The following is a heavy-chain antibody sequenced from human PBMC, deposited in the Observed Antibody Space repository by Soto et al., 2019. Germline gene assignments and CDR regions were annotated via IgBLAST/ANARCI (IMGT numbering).Heavy chain of an antibody. CDR3: AKAPDYDSSGYHSHFDY. CDR2: ISYDGSNT. CDR1: GFTFSSYA. J-gene: IGHJ4*02. V-gene: IGHV3-30-3*01. Sequence: PGGSLRLSCAASGFTFSSYAMHWVRQAPGKGLEWVAVISYDGSNTYYADSVKGRFTISRDNSKNTLYLQMNSLRAEDTAVYYCAKAPDYDSSGYHSHFDYWGQGTLVTVSS. D-gene: IGHD3-22*01.